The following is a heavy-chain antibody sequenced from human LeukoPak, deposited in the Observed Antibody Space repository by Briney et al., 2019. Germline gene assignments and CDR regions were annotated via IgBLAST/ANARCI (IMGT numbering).Heavy chain of an antibody. CDR3: ASGPPFLKYFEY. Sequence: GGSLRLSCAASGFTFSTYVMNWFRQAPGKGLEWVSTISVGAEYIFYADSVKGRFTISRGDSNNALYLQMHSLRAEDTALYYCASGPPFLKYFEYWGQGTLVTVSS. D-gene: IGHD3-3*01. V-gene: IGHV3-23*01. J-gene: IGHJ4*02. CDR1: GFTFSTYV. CDR2: ISVGAEYI.